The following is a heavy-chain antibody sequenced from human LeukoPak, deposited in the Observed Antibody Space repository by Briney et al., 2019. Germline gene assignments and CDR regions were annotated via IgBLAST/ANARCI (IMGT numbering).Heavy chain of an antibody. V-gene: IGHV4-39*07. D-gene: IGHD1-14*01. Sequence: SETLSLTCTVSGDSISSSNCYWGWIRQPPGKGLEWIGSIYHSGSTYYNPSLKSRVTISVDTSKNQFSLRLSSLTAADTALYYCARDRKYYYHMDVWGKGTTVTVSS. J-gene: IGHJ6*03. CDR2: IYHSGST. CDR3: ARDRKYYYHMDV. CDR1: GDSISSSNCY.